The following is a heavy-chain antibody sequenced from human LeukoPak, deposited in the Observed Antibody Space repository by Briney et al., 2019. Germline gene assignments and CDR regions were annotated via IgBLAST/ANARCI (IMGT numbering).Heavy chain of an antibody. J-gene: IGHJ5*02. CDR1: GFTFSSYA. V-gene: IGHV3-30*01. Sequence: GALSLSSAASGFTFSSYAMHWVRQAPGKGREWVAVISYDGSNKYYADSVKGRFTISRDNSKNTLYLQMNSLRAEDTAVYYCASMRGGFDPWGQGTLVTVSS. D-gene: IGHD3-10*01. CDR3: ASMRGGFDP. CDR2: ISYDGSNK.